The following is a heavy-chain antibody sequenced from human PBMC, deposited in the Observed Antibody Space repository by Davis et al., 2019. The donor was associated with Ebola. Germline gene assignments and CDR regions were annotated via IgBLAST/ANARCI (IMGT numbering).Heavy chain of an antibody. V-gene: IGHV3-33*08. D-gene: IGHD6-6*01. J-gene: IGHJ6*02. CDR2: IWYDGSNK. CDR3: ARDFSSSYEVYYYYGMDV. CDR1: GFTFSSYG. Sequence: GESLKISCAASGFTFSSYGMHWVRQAPGKGLEWVAVIWYDGSNKYYADSVKGRFTISRDNSKNTLYLQMNSLRAEDTAVYYCARDFSSSYEVYYYYGMDVWGQGTTVTVSS.